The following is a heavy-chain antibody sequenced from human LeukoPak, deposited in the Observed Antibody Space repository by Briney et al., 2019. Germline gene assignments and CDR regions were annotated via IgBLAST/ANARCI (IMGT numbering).Heavy chain of an antibody. V-gene: IGHV4-39*01. Sequence: SETLSLTCSVSGGSISSSSYYWGWTRQPPGKGLEWIGSIYYSGSTYYNPSLKTRATISVDTSKNQFSLDLTSVTAADTAVYYCARSGYSPGYYGMDVWGQGTTVTVSS. CDR2: IYYSGST. CDR3: ARSGYSPGYYGMDV. D-gene: IGHD5-18*01. J-gene: IGHJ6*02. CDR1: GGSISSSSYY.